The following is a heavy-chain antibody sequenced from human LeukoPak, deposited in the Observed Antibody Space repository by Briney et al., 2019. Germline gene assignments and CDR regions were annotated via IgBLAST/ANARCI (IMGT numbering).Heavy chain of an antibody. CDR2: IYYSGST. V-gene: IGHV4-31*03. Sequence: PSQTLSLTCTVSGGSISSGGYYWSWIRQHPGKGLEWIGYIYYSGSTNYNPSLKSRVTISVDTSKNHFSLKLNSVTAADTAVYYCARHLYYDSSGYMVWFDPWGQGTLVTVSS. CDR3: ARHLYYDSSGYMVWFDP. D-gene: IGHD3-22*01. J-gene: IGHJ5*02. CDR1: GGSISSGGYY.